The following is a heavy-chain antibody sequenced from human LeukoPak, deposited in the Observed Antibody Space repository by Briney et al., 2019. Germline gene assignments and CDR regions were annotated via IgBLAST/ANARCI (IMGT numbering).Heavy chain of an antibody. D-gene: IGHD3-22*01. CDR1: GFTFSSYD. CDR2: IGTAGDT. V-gene: IGHV3-13*01. J-gene: IGHJ4*02. CDR3: AKDALPGYYESSTYYHN. Sequence: PGGSLRLSCAASGFTFSSYDMHWVRQATGKGLEWVSAIGTAGDTYYPGSVKGRFTISRDNSKNTLFLQMNSLRAEDTAVYYCAKDALPGYYESSTYYHNWGQGTLVTVSS.